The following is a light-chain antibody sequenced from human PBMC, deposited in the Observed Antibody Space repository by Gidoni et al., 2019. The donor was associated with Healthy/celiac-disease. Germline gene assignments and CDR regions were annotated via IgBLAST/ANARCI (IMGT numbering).Light chain of an antibody. CDR3: QQYNNWSLT. J-gene: IGKJ1*01. V-gene: IGKV3-15*01. Sequence: EIVMTQSPATLSVSPGERATLSCRASQSVSSNLAWYQQKPGQAPRLLIYGASTRATGIPARFIGSGSGTEFTLTISSLQSEDFAVYYCQQYNNWSLTFGQGTKVEIK. CDR1: QSVSSN. CDR2: GAS.